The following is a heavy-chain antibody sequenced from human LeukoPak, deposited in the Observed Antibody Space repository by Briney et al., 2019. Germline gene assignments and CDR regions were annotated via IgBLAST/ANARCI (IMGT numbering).Heavy chain of an antibody. CDR3: AREGLNMVRGVIPKEAWGWFDP. D-gene: IGHD3-10*01. CDR2: IYTSGST. CDR1: GGSISSGSYY. J-gene: IGHJ5*02. Sequence: SETLSLTSTVSGGSISSGSYYWRWIRQPAGKGLEWIGRIYTSGSTNYNPSLKSRVTISVDTSKNQFSLKLNSVTAADTAVYYCAREGLNMVRGVIPKEAWGWFDPWGQGTLVTVSS. V-gene: IGHV4-61*02.